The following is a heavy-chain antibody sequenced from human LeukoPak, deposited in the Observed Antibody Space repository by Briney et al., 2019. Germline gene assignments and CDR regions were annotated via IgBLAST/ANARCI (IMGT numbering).Heavy chain of an antibody. CDR2: INPNSGGT. CDR1: GYTFTGYY. Sequence: GASVKVSCKASGYTFTGYYMHWVRQAPGQGLEWMGWINPNSGGTNYAQKFQGRVTMTRDTSISTAYMELSRLRSDDTAVYYCARGFTSGGYSYGYSDYWGQGTLVTVSS. CDR3: ARGFTSGGYSYGYSDY. D-gene: IGHD5-18*01. V-gene: IGHV1-2*02. J-gene: IGHJ4*02.